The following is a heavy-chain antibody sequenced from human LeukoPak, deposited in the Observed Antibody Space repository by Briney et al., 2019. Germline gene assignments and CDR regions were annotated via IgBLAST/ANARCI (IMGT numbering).Heavy chain of an antibody. J-gene: IGHJ4*02. CDR3: AKDVYGDYGGLDH. D-gene: IGHD4-17*01. CDR1: GFPFSTYA. V-gene: IGHV3-23*01. Sequence: GSLRLSCAASGFPFSTYAMSWVRQAPGKGLEWVSSIRGSDGSTYYADSVKGRFAISRDNSKNTLYLQMNSLRAEDTAVYYCAKDVYGDYGGLDHWGQGTLVTVSS. CDR2: IRGSDGST.